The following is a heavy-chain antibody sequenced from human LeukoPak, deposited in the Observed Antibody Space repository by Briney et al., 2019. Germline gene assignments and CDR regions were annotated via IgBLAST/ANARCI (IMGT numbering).Heavy chain of an antibody. D-gene: IGHD6-6*01. CDR2: IYYSGST. Sequence: SETLSLTCTVSGGSISSSSYYWGWIPQPPGKGLEWVGSIYYSGSTYYNPSLKSRVTISVDTSKNQFSLKLSSVTAADTAVYYCARDLDGIEYSSSSVSDYWGQGTLVTVSS. CDR3: ARDLDGIEYSSSSVSDY. V-gene: IGHV4-39*07. CDR1: GGSISSSSYY. J-gene: IGHJ4*02.